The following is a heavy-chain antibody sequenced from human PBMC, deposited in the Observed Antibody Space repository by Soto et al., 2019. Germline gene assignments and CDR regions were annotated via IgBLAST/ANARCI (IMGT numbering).Heavy chain of an antibody. D-gene: IGHD3-16*01. Sequence: GGSLRLSCAVSGFTFDDNAMHWVRQAPEKGLEWVSGINWKSDIGYADSVKGHFTISRDNAENSLYLQMNSLRAEDTALYYCAIAQDRGGRTTFIYWGQGTQVTVSS. CDR1: GFTFDDNA. J-gene: IGHJ4*02. V-gene: IGHV3-9*01. CDR3: AIAQDRGGRTTFIY. CDR2: INWKSDI.